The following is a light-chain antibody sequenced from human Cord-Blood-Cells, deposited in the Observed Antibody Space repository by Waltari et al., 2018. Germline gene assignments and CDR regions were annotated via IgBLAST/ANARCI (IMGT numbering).Light chain of an antibody. J-gene: IGKJ2*01. V-gene: IGKV2-28*01. Sequence: DIVLTKSTLSLPVAPAAPASISCRSTQSLLHSNGYNYLDWYLQKPGQSPQLLIYWGSNRASGVPDRFSGSGSGTDFTLKISRVEAEDVGVYYCMQALQTPPTFGQGTKLEIK. CDR2: WGS. CDR3: MQALQTPPT. CDR1: QSLLHSNGYNY.